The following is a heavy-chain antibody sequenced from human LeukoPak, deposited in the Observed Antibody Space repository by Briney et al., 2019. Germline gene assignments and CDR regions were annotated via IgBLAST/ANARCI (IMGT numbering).Heavy chain of an antibody. CDR1: GFPFSSYS. V-gene: IGHV3-48*01. CDR2: ISSHSSTI. D-gene: IGHD3-9*01. Sequence: GGSLRLSCAASGFPFSSYSMNWVRQAPGKGLEWIPYISSHSSTIYYADSVQGRFTISRDNAKNSLYLQMNSLRAEDTAVYYCARDHRYGGLFDSWGQGILVTVSS. CDR3: ARDHRYGGLFDS. J-gene: IGHJ4*02.